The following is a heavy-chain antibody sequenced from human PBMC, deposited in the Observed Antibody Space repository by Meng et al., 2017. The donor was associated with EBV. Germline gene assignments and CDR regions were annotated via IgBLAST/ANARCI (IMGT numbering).Heavy chain of an antibody. Sequence: QKPWKESFPSPLKPTHTLTLPCTFSGFSLSTSGVGVGWIRQPPGKALEWLALIYWDDDKRYSPSLKSRLTITKDTSKNQVVLTMTNMDPVDTATYYCAHRRDEYSSSWYGWFDPWGQGTLVTVSS. CDR1: GFSLSTSGVG. D-gene: IGHD6-13*01. V-gene: IGHV2-5*02. J-gene: IGHJ5*02. CDR2: IYWDDDK. CDR3: AHRRDEYSSSWYGWFDP.